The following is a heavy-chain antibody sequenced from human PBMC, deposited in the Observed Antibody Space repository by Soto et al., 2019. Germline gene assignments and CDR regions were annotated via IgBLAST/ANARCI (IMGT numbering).Heavy chain of an antibody. CDR1: GYTFTSYG. J-gene: IGHJ3*02. V-gene: IGHV1-18*01. Sequence: ASVKVSCKASGYTFTSYGIIWVRQAPGQGLEWMGWISAYNGNTNYAQKLQGRVTMTTDTSTSTAYMELRSLRSDDTAVYYCARDVLLYDFWSGYWVDAFDIWGQGTMVTVSS. D-gene: IGHD3-3*01. CDR3: ARDVLLYDFWSGYWVDAFDI. CDR2: ISAYNGNT.